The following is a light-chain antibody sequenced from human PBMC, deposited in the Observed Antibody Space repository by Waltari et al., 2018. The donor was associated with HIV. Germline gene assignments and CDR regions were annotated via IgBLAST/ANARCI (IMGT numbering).Light chain of an antibody. Sequence: EVVLTQSPGNLSLSPGDRATLSCRASQTVSSSYLAWYQQKPGQGPRLLISGTSSRATGIPDRFSGSGSGTDFTLTISRLEPEDFAVYYCQHFGTSRWTFGPGTKVEIK. J-gene: IGKJ1*01. V-gene: IGKV3-20*01. CDR1: QTVSSSY. CDR3: QHFGTSRWT. CDR2: GTS.